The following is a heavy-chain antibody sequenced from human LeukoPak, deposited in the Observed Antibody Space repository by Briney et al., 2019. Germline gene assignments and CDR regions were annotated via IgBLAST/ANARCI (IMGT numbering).Heavy chain of an antibody. D-gene: IGHD2-2*01. J-gene: IGHJ4*02. CDR1: GFTVSSNY. V-gene: IGHV3-53*01. CDR2: IYGGGST. Sequence: GGSLRLSCAASGFTVSSNYMSWVRQAPGKGLEWVSVIYGGGSTYYADSVKGRFTISRDTSKNTLYLQMNSLRAEDTAVYYCARVPTYCSSTSCLRTGFDYWGQGTLVTVSS. CDR3: ARVPTYCSSTSCLRTGFDY.